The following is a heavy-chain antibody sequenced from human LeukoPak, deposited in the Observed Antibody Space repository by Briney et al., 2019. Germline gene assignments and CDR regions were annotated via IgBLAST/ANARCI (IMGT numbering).Heavy chain of an antibody. CDR1: GFTFSSYE. CDR3: ARGNRYYDSSGYGLDYYYYMDV. J-gene: IGHJ6*03. Sequence: GGSLRLSCAASGFTFSSYEMNWVRQAPGKGLEWVSYISSSGSTIYYVDSVKGRFTISRDNAKNSLYLQMNSLRAEDTAVYYCARGNRYYDSSGYGLDYYYYMDVWGKGTTVTISS. D-gene: IGHD3-22*01. V-gene: IGHV3-48*03. CDR2: ISSSGSTI.